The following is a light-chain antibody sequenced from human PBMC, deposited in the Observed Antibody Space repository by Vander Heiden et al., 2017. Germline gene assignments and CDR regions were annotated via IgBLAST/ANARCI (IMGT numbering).Light chain of an antibody. V-gene: IGLV1-44*01. Sequence: QAVLTQPPSASGTPGQRVPISCSGSSSNIVSSTVHSDPHLPGTAPKLLIYCNNLRPAGVPDRCSGSKYGTSASLAIIWLQAEDEGDYYCAAVDARLNGYVFGTGTKVTVL. CDR3: AAVDARLNGYV. J-gene: IGLJ1*01. CDR2: CNN. CDR1: SSNIVSST.